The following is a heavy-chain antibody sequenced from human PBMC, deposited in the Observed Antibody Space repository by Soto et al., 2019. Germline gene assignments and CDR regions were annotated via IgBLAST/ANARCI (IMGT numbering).Heavy chain of an antibody. Sequence: ASVKVSCKASGYTFTGYYMHWVRRAPGQGLEWMGWINPNSGGTNYAQKFQGWVTMTRDTSISTAYMELSRLRSDDTAVYYCATESVDTAMEHRIGMDVWGQGTTVTVSS. CDR2: INPNSGGT. J-gene: IGHJ6*02. CDR1: GYTFTGYY. V-gene: IGHV1-2*04. CDR3: ATESVDTAMEHRIGMDV. D-gene: IGHD5-18*01.